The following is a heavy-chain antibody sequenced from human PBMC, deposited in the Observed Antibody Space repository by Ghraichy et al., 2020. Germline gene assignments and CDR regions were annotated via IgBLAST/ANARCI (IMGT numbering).Heavy chain of an antibody. D-gene: IGHD3-22*01. J-gene: IGHJ6*02. CDR3: ARARGENDSSGYYHYYYGMDV. Sequence: TLSLTCTVSGGSISSSSYYWGWIRQPPGKGLEWIGSIYYSGSTYYNPSLKSRVTISVDTSKNQFSLKLSSVTAADTAVYYCARARGENDSSGYYHYYYGMDVWGQGTTVTVSS. CDR1: GGSISSSSYY. V-gene: IGHV4-39*07. CDR2: IYYSGST.